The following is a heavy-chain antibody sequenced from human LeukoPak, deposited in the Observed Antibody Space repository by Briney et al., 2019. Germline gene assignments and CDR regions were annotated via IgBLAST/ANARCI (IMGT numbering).Heavy chain of an antibody. V-gene: IGHV3-23*01. CDR1: GFTFSSYW. J-gene: IGHJ4*02. CDR3: AKTPLSVTTFDY. Sequence: GGSLRLSCAASGFTFSSYWMSWVRQAPGKGLEWVSAIRGSGDRTHYADSVKGRFTISRDNSKNTLYLQMNSLRAEDTAVYYCAKTPLSVTTFDYWGQGTLVTVSS. CDR2: IRGSGDRT. D-gene: IGHD4-17*01.